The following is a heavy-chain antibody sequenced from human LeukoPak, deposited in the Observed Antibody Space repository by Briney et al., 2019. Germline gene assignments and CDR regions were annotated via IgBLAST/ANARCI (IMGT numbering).Heavy chain of an antibody. CDR2: ISSSSSYI. D-gene: IGHD3-22*01. V-gene: IGHV3-21*01. Sequence: GGSLRLSCAASGFPFSSYGMHWVRQAPGKGLEWVSSISSSSSYIYYADSVKGRFTISRDNAKNSLYLQMNSLRAEDTAVYYCARSRGGITMIVVTAFFDYWGQGTLATVSS. CDR1: GFPFSSYG. CDR3: ARSRGGITMIVVTAFFDY. J-gene: IGHJ4*02.